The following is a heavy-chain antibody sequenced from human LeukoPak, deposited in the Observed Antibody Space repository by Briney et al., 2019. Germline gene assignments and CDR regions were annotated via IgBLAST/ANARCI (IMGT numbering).Heavy chain of an antibody. D-gene: IGHD3-16*02. CDR3: ARGREGRSLYRY. CDR2: VNHSGST. J-gene: IGHJ4*02. CDR1: GGSFSGYY. V-gene: IGHV4-34*01. Sequence: SETLSLTCAVYGGSFSGYYWIWIRQPPGKGLEWIGEVNHSGSTNYNPSLKSRVTISVDTSKNQFSLKLSSVTAADTAVYYCARGREGRSLYRYWGQGTLVTVSS.